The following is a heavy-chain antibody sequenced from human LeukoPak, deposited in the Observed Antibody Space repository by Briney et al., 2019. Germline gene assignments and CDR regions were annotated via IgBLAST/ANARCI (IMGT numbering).Heavy chain of an antibody. CDR1: GFTFSSYA. CDR3: AKDGNPDYGDYVFSWFDP. D-gene: IGHD4-17*01. J-gene: IGHJ5*02. Sequence: GGSLRLSCAASGFTFSSYAMSWVRQAPGKGLEWVSAISGSGGRTYYADSVKGRFTISRDNSKNTLWLQMKSLRAEDTAVYYCAKDGNPDYGDYVFSWFDPWGQGTLVTVSS. CDR2: ISGSGGRT. V-gene: IGHV3-23*01.